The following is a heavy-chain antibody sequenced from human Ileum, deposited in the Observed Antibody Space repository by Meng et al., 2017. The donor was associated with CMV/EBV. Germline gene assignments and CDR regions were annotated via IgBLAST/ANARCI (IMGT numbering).Heavy chain of an antibody. J-gene: IGHJ4*02. D-gene: IGHD6-13*01. CDR1: GFTFSNYW. CDR3: ARGTTGTPGTDY. Sequence: GESLKISCGASGFTFSNYWMHWVRQSPGRGLEWVACLNQGGSGEYYVDSVKGRFTISRDNAKGSLYLQMNSLRVEDTAVYYCARGTTGTPGTDYWGQGTLGTVS. V-gene: IGHV3-7*01. CDR2: LNQGGSGE.